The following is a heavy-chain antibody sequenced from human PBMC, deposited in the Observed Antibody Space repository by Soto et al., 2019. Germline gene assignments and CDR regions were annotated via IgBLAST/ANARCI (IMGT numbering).Heavy chain of an antibody. CDR2: ISGHNGNT. J-gene: IGHJ4*02. D-gene: IGHD3-22*01. Sequence: GASVKVSCKASGGTFSSYAISWVRQAPGQGLEWMGWISGHNGNTNYAQKIQGRVTMTTDTSTSTAYMELRSLRSDDTAVYFSDSSGYTRCLDYWGQGTLVTVSS. CDR1: GGTFSSYA. CDR3: DSSGYTRCLDY. V-gene: IGHV1-18*01.